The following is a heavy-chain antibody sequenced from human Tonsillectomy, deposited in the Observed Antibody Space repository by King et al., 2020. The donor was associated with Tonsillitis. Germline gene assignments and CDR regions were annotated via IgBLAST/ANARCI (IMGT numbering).Heavy chain of an antibody. CDR3: AKNKAVRVVEWFDP. CDR2: ISGSGSGT. Sequence: VQLVESGGGLAQPGGSLRLSCSASTFTFSSYAMSWVRQAPGKGLEWVSAISGSGSGTYYAVSVKGRFTISSDNSKNTLYLQMNSLRVEDTAIYYCAKNKAVRVVEWFDPWGQGTLFTVSS. J-gene: IGHJ5*02. D-gene: IGHD2-8*02. V-gene: IGHV3-23*04. CDR1: TFTFSSYA.